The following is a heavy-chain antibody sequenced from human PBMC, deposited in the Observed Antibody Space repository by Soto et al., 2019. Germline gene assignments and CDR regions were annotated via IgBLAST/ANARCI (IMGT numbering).Heavy chain of an antibody. V-gene: IGHV2-5*02. Sequence: QITLKESGPTLVKPTQTLTLTCIFSGFSLSTNGVGVGWIRQPPGKALEWLALIYWDDNYRYSPSLKSRLTXTXAXXKNQVVLTMTNMDPVDTATYYCVHRKGFGELLFDSRGQGILVTVSS. CDR1: GFSLSTNGVG. J-gene: IGHJ4*02. CDR2: IYWDDNY. CDR3: VHRKGFGELLFDS. D-gene: IGHD3-10*01.